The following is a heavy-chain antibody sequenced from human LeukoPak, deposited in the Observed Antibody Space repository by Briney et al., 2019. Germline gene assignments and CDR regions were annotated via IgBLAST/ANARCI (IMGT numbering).Heavy chain of an antibody. V-gene: IGHV3-48*04. CDR1: GFTFSSYS. CDR2: ISSSSSTI. D-gene: IGHD3-22*01. J-gene: IGHJ4*02. CDR3: AKDIAIIFDSSGFFEY. Sequence: GGSLRLSCAASGFTFSSYSMNWVRQAPGKGLEWVSYISSSSSTIYYADSVKGRFTISRDNAENSLYLQMNSLRAEDTALYYCAKDIAIIFDSSGFFEYWGQGALVTVSS.